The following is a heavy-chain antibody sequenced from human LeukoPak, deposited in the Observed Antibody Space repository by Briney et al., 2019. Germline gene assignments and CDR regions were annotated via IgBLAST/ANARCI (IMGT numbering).Heavy chain of an antibody. V-gene: IGHV3-74*01. Sequence: GGSLRLSCAASGFTFSSYWMHWVRQAPGKGLVWVSRINSDGSSTSYADSVKGRFTTSRDNAKNTLYLQMNSLRAEDTAVYYCARDLLKILAYCGGDCYSLGDAFDIWGQGTMVTVSS. CDR1: GFTFSSYW. J-gene: IGHJ3*02. D-gene: IGHD2-21*02. CDR2: INSDGSST. CDR3: ARDLLKILAYCGGDCYSLGDAFDI.